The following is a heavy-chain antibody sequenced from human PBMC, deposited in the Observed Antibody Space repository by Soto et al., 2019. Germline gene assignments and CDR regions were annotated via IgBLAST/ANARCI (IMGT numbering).Heavy chain of an antibody. CDR3: ARRIYGVNDY. D-gene: IGHD2-15*01. J-gene: IGHJ4*02. V-gene: IGHV4-59*02. Sequence: SETLSLTCTVSGGSVSGYYWSWIRQPPGKGLEWTGYINYSGSPNYNPSLKSRVNISVDTSKNQFSLRLISVTAADTAVYFCARRIYGVNDYWGRGTLVTVSS. CDR1: GGSVSGYY. CDR2: INYSGSP.